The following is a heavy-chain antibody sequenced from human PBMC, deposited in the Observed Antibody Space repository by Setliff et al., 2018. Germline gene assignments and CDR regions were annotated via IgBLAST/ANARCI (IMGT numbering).Heavy chain of an antibody. V-gene: IGHV1-69*07. Sequence: SVKVSCKASGGTFSSYDISWVRQAPGQGLEWMGRIIPIFGTANYAQKFQGXXXXXXXXXXXXXXXXXXXXXXXDTAVYYCAISTIFGVVSPTPDAFDIWGQGTMVTVSS. CDR3: AISTIFGVVSPTPDAFDI. J-gene: IGHJ3*02. D-gene: IGHD3-3*01. CDR1: GGTFSSYD. CDR2: IIPIFGTA.